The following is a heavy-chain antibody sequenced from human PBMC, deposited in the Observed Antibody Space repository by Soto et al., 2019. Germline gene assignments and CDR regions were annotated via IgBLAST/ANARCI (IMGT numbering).Heavy chain of an antibody. V-gene: IGHV3-11*01. CDR1: GFTFSDYY. D-gene: IGHD6-13*01. J-gene: IGHJ6*03. CDR3: ARDKSWSSSRYYYYYMDV. CDR2: ISSSGSTI. Sequence: GGSLRLSCAASGFTFSDYYMSWIRQAPGKGLEWVSYISSSGSTIYYADSVKGRFTISRDNAKNSLYLQMNSLRAEDTAVYYCARDKSWSSSRYYYYYMDVWGKGTTVTVSS.